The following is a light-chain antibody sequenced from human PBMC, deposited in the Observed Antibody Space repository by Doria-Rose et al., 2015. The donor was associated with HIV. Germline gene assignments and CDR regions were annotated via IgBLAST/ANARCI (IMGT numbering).Light chain of an antibody. CDR3: QSYDSSLGGSYV. V-gene: IGLV1-40*01. CDR2: GNT. Sequence: VTISRTGSSSNIGAGNDVHWYQQLPGTAPKLLMYGNTNRPSGVPDRFSGSKSGTSASLAITGLQAEDEADYYCQSYDSSLGGSYVFGTGTKVTVL. J-gene: IGLJ1*01. CDR1: SSNIGAGND.